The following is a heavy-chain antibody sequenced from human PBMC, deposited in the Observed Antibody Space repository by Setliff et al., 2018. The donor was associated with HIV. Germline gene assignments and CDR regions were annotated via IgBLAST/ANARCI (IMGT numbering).Heavy chain of an antibody. CDR1: GGTFSSFA. CDR2: IIPILEKT. CDR3: ARGYDWNYVLAY. Sequence: SVKVSCKASGGTFSSFAISWVRQVPGQGLEWLGGIIPILEKTNYAQKFQGRVTITADTSTSTAYMELSSLTSEDTAVYYCARGYDWNYVLAYWGQGTLVTVSS. J-gene: IGHJ4*02. V-gene: IGHV1-69*10. D-gene: IGHD1-7*01.